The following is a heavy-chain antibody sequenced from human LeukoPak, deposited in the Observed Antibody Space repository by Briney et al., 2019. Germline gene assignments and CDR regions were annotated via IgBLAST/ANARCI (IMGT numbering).Heavy chain of an antibody. CDR2: ISGSGGST. CDR3: ARDGSKKLGFDY. J-gene: IGHJ4*02. CDR1: GFTFSSYA. Sequence: GGSLRLSCVASGFTFSSYAMNWVRQAPGKGLEWVSGISGSGGSTNYGDSVKGRFTISRDNSKNTLFLQMNNLRAEDTAVYYCARDGSKKLGFDYWGQGTLVTVSS. D-gene: IGHD2-2*01. V-gene: IGHV3-23*01.